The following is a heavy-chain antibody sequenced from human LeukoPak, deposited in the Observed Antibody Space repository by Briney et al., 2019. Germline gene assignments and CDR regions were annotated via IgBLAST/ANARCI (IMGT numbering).Heavy chain of an antibody. Sequence: GGSLRLSCAASGFTFSSYAMSWVRQAPGKGLEWVSAISGSGGSTYYADSVKGRFTISRDNSKNTLYLQMNSLRAEHTAVYYCARASYSSGWYPTNYYYYYGMDVWGQGTTVTVSS. D-gene: IGHD6-19*01. J-gene: IGHJ6*02. CDR1: GFTFSSYA. CDR2: ISGSGGST. V-gene: IGHV3-23*01. CDR3: ARASYSSGWYPTNYYYYYGMDV.